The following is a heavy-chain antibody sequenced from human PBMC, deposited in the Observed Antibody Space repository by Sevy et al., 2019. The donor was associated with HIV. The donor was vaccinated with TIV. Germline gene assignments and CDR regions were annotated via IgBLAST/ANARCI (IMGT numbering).Heavy chain of an antibody. J-gene: IGHJ4*02. D-gene: IGHD2-15*01. Sequence: SETLSLTCTVSGASISSSSYYWGWIRQPPGKGLEWIGSIYYSGNTYYNPSLKSRITISVDTSKNRFSLKLRSVTAADTAVYYCARHAGNLVDATNNYFDLWGQGTLVTVSS. V-gene: IGHV4-39*01. CDR1: GASISSSSYY. CDR3: ARHAGNLVDATNNYFDL. CDR2: IYYSGNT.